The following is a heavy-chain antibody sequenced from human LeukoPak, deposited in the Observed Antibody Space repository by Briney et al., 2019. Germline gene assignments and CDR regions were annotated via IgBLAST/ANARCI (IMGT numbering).Heavy chain of an antibody. CDR2: IYHSGST. J-gene: IGHJ4*02. Sequence: SETLSLKCAVSGYSISSGYYWGWIRQPPGKGLEWIGSIYHSGSTYYNPSLKSRVTISVDTSKNQFSLKLSSVTAADTAVYYCARLVPAAILDYWGQGTLVTVSS. CDR3: ARLVPAAILDY. D-gene: IGHD2-2*02. CDR1: GYSISSGYY. V-gene: IGHV4-38-2*01.